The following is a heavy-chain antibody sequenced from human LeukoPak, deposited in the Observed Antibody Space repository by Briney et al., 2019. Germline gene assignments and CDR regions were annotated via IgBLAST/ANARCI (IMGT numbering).Heavy chain of an antibody. CDR3: AKDLGGGMVGATFDY. CDR1: GFTFDDYG. J-gene: IGHJ4*02. D-gene: IGHD1-26*01. Sequence: GGSLRLSCAASGFTFDDYGMSWVRQAPGKGLEWVSGINWNGGSTGYADSVKGRFTISRDNSKNTLYLQMNSLRAEDTAVYYCAKDLGGGMVGATFDYWGQGTLVTVSS. CDR2: INWNGGST. V-gene: IGHV3-20*04.